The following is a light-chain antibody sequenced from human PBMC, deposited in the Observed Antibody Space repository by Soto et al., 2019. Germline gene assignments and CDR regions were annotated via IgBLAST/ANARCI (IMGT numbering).Light chain of an antibody. CDR2: DVS. Sequence: QSALTQPASVSGSPGQSITISCTGTSSDVGGYNYVSWYQQHPGKAPKLMIYDVSNRPSWVSNRFSGSKSGNTASLTISGLQAEDEADYYCSSYTISSTLYVFGTGTKLTVL. CDR3: SSYTISSTLYV. J-gene: IGLJ1*01. V-gene: IGLV2-14*01. CDR1: SSDVGGYNY.